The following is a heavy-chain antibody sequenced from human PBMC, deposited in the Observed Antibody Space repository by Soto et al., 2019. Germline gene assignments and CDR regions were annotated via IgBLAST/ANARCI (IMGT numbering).Heavy chain of an antibody. CDR1: GYTFTSYG. Sequence: QVQLVQSGAEVKKPGASVKVSCKASGYTFTSYGISWVRQAPGHGLERMGWISAYNGNTNYAQKLQGRGTMTTDKSKRTAYMELKSMRYDETAVYYCARSGLSPYGYSYDKFDYWGQGTLVTVSS. CDR3: ARSGLSPYGYSYDKFDY. CDR2: ISAYNGNT. D-gene: IGHD5-18*01. V-gene: IGHV1-18*01. J-gene: IGHJ4*02.